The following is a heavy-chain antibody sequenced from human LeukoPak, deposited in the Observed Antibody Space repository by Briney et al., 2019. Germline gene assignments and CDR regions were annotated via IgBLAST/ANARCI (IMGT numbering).Heavy chain of an antibody. Sequence: GGSLRLSCVASGFTFSKYWMTWVRQAPGKGLEWVANIIQDGSEKYYVDSVKGRFTISRDNANNSLSLQMNSLRAEDTAVYYCARDTYCSSTSCYGGWFDFWGQGTPVTVSS. CDR1: GFTFSKYW. CDR3: ARDTYCSSTSCYGGWFDF. CDR2: IIQDGSEK. V-gene: IGHV3-7*01. D-gene: IGHD2-2*01. J-gene: IGHJ5*01.